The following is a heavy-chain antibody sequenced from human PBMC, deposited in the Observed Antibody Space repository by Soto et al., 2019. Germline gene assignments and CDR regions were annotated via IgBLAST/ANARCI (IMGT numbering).Heavy chain of an antibody. CDR1: GFTFSSYG. Sequence: QVQLVESGGGVVQPGRSLRLSCAASGFTFSSYGMHWVRQAPGKGLEWVAVISYDGSNKYYADSVKGRFTISRDNSKNTLYLQMNSLRAEDTAVYYCAKDRGYCSGGSCYNYFDYWGLGTLVTVSS. CDR2: ISYDGSNK. CDR3: AKDRGYCSGGSCYNYFDY. V-gene: IGHV3-30*18. J-gene: IGHJ4*02. D-gene: IGHD2-15*01.